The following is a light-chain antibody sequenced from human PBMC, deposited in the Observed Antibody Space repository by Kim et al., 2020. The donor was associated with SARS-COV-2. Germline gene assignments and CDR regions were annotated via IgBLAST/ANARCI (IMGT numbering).Light chain of an antibody. CDR2: GKN. CDR3: NSRDSSGNHVV. CDR1: SLSSYY. J-gene: IGLJ2*01. Sequence: ALGQTVMITCQGDSLSSYYASWYQQKPGQAPVLVIYGKNNRPSGIPDRFSGSSSGNTASLTITGAHAEDEADYYCNSRDSSGNHVVFGGGTQLTVL. V-gene: IGLV3-19*01.